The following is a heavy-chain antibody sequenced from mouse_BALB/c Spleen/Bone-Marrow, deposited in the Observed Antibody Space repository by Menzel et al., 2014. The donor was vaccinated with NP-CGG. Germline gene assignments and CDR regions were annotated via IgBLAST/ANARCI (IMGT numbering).Heavy chain of an antibody. CDR1: GFTFSSFG. CDR2: ISSGSSTI. Sequence: EVHLVESGGGLVQPGGSRKLSCAASGFTFSSFGMHWVRQTPEKGLEWVAYISSGSSTIYYADTVKGRFTISRDNPKNXLFLQVTSLRSEDTAMYYCTRGGNWDDFDYWGQGTTLTASS. J-gene: IGHJ2*01. V-gene: IGHV5-17*02. CDR3: TRGGNWDDFDY. D-gene: IGHD4-1*01.